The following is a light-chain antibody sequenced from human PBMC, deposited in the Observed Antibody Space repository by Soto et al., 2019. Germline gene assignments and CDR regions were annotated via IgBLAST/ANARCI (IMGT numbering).Light chain of an antibody. V-gene: IGLV2-14*03. CDR1: RSDIGAYNF. Sequence: QSVLTQPASESGSPGQSITISCTGTRSDIGAYNFVSWYQQHPGEVPKLILYDVNVRPSGVSNRFSGSKSGNTASLTISGLQAEDEADYYCTSWTTSTTMIFGAGTKVTVL. CDR3: TSWTTSTTMI. J-gene: IGLJ2*01. CDR2: DVN.